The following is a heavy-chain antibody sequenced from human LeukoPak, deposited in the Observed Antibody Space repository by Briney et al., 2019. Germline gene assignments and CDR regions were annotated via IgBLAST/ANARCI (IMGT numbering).Heavy chain of an antibody. J-gene: IGHJ5*02. CDR3: ARDNSVGDNAWWFDP. Sequence: ASVKVSCKACGYTFTSNYMHWVRQAPGQGPEWMGVISPSGGSTTYAQKFQGRVTLTRDMSTSTDYLELSSLRSEDTAVYYCARDNSVGDNAWWFDPWGQGTLVTVSS. V-gene: IGHV1-46*01. CDR1: GYTFTSNY. D-gene: IGHD1-26*01. CDR2: ISPSGGST.